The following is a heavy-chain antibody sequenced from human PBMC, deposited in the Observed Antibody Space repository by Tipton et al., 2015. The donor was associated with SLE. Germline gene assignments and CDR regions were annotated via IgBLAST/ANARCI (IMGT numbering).Heavy chain of an antibody. CDR1: GGSISSYY. V-gene: IGHV4-4*07. Sequence: TLSLTCTVSGGSISSYYWSWTRQPAGKGLEWIGSIYNSGSTNYNPPLQSRDTISVDTSKNQFSLKLSSVTAADTAVYYCAIEGEVTTSPYYFDYWGQGTLVTVSS. CDR2: IYNSGST. J-gene: IGHJ4*02. D-gene: IGHD4-17*01. CDR3: AIEGEVTTSPYYFDY.